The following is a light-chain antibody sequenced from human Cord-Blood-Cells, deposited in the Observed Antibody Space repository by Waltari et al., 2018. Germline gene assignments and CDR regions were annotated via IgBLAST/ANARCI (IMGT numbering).Light chain of an antibody. V-gene: IGKV1-8*01. CDR2: AAS. Sequence: AIRMTQSPSSFSASTGDRVTITCRASQGISSYLAWYQQKPGKAPKLLIYAASTLQSGAPSRFSGSGSGTDFTLTISCLQSEDIATYYGQQYYSYPRTCGQGTKVEIK. J-gene: IGKJ1*01. CDR3: QQYYSYPRT. CDR1: QGISSY.